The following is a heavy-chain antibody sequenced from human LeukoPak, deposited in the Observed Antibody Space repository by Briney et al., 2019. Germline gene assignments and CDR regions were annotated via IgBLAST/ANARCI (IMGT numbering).Heavy chain of an antibody. V-gene: IGHV4-39*01. CDR3: ARGQVNARSRFDP. J-gene: IGHJ5*02. D-gene: IGHD3-22*01. Sequence: SETLSLTCTVSGGSISSSNYYWGWIRQPPGKGLEWIGSTYYSGSTYYNPSLKSRVTISVDTSKNQFSLKLSSVTAADTAVYYCARGQVNARSRFDPWGQGTLVTVSS. CDR1: GGSISSSNYY. CDR2: TYYSGST.